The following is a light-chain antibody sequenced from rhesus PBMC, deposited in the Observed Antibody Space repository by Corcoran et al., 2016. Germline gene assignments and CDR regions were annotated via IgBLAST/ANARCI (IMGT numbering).Light chain of an antibody. V-gene: IGKV1-94*01. J-gene: IGKJ1*01. CDR1: PGINKE. Sequence: DIQMTQSPSSLSASIGDRVTVTCRASPGINKELSWYQQTSGEAPTLLIFLASSLPTGVSSRFKGIGSGTDFILNISSLQPEDVATYYCLQDYTTPWTCGQGTKLEIK. CDR3: LQDYTTPWT. CDR2: LAS.